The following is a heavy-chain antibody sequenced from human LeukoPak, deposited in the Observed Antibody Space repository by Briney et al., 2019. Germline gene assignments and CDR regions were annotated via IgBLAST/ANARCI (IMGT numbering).Heavy chain of an antibody. V-gene: IGHV4-39*01. Sequence: SETLSLTCTVSGGSISSSSYYWGWIRQPPGKGLEWIGSIYYSGSTYYNPSLKSRVTISVDTSKNQFSLKLSSVTAADTAVYYCARLFIGDSYDFWSGYYTYYFDYWGQGTLVTVSS. CDR2: IYYSGST. D-gene: IGHD3-3*01. CDR1: GGSISSSSYY. J-gene: IGHJ4*02. CDR3: ARLFIGDSYDFWSGYYTYYFDY.